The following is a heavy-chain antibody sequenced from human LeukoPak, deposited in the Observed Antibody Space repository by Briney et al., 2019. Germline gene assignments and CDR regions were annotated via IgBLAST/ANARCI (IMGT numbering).Heavy chain of an antibody. CDR3: ARVDPIYGMDV. V-gene: IGHV1-46*01. J-gene: IGHJ6*02. CDR2: INPSGGST. CDR1: GYTFTSYC. Sequence: ASVKVSCKASGYTFTSYCMHWVRQAPGQGLEWMGIINPSGGSTSYAQKFQGRVTMTRDTSTSTVYMELSSLRSEDTAVYYCARVDPIYGMDVWGQGTTVTVSS. D-gene: IGHD3/OR15-3a*01.